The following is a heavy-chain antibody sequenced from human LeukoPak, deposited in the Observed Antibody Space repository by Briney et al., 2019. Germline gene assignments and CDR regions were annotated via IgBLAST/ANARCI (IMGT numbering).Heavy chain of an antibody. J-gene: IGHJ6*02. V-gene: IGHV3-9*01. CDR1: GFTFDDYA. CDR2: ISWNSGSI. D-gene: IGHD3-9*01. CDR3: AKSGRTYYDILTGYYTPTHYYGMDV. Sequence: PGGSLRLSCAASGFTFDDYAMHWVQQAPGKGLEWVSGISWNSGSIGYADSVKGRFTISRDNAKNSLYLQMNSLRAEDTALYYCAKSGRTYYDILTGYYTPTHYYGMDVWGQGTTVTVSS.